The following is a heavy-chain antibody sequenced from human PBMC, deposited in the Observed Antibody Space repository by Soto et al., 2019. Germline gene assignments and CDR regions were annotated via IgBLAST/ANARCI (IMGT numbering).Heavy chain of an antibody. J-gene: IGHJ4*02. CDR3: ARAPQFYVFWSGYYRTGDLKLYFDS. D-gene: IGHD3-3*01. Sequence: EVQVVESGGGLVQPGGSLRLSCTASGFTFSTYWMTWVRQAPGKGLEWVANVDQDGSEKFYADSVKGRFTISRDNTNNSLYLQMNSLRVEDTAVCYCARAPQFYVFWSGYYRTGDLKLYFDSWGQGTLVTVSS. CDR1: GFTFSTYW. V-gene: IGHV3-7*03. CDR2: VDQDGSEK.